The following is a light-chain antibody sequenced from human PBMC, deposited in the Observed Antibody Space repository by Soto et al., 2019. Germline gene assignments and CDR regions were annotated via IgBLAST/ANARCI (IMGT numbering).Light chain of an antibody. J-gene: IGKJ2*01. CDR1: QSVGSE. CDR2: GAS. CDR3: QQYDKWPPYT. V-gene: IGKV3-15*01. Sequence: EVVMTQSPATLSVSPGERATLSCRASQSVGSELAWYQQKPGQAPRLLIYGASTRSTGIPARFSGSGSGTDFTLTISSPQSEDFAVYYCQQYDKWPPYTFGQGTKLEIK.